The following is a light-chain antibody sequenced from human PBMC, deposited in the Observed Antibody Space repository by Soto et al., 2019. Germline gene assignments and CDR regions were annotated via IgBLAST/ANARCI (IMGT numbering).Light chain of an antibody. Sequence: QSVLTQPHSVSAAPGQEVTISCSGSNSNIGIDFVSWYQHLPGTAPKLLIYEDNKRPSWIPDRFSGSKSGTLATLVITGLQTGDEADDYCGAWDISLSGGVFGGGTKVTVL. V-gene: IGLV1-51*02. CDR3: GAWDISLSGGV. J-gene: IGLJ3*02. CDR2: EDN. CDR1: NSNIGIDF.